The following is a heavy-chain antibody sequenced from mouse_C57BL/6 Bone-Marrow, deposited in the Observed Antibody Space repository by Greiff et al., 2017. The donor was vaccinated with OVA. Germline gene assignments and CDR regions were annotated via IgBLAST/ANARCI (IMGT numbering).Heavy chain of an antibody. D-gene: IGHD4-1*01. V-gene: IGHV10-1*01. CDR3: VRLGRSFAY. Sequence: EVQLVESGGGLVQPKGSLKLSCAASGFSFNTYAMNWVRQAPGKGLEWVARIRSKSNNSATYYADSVKDRFTISRAASESMLYLQMNNSKTEDTAMYYCVRLGRSFAYWGQGTLVTVSA. CDR1: GFSFNTYA. J-gene: IGHJ3*01. CDR2: IRSKSNNSAT.